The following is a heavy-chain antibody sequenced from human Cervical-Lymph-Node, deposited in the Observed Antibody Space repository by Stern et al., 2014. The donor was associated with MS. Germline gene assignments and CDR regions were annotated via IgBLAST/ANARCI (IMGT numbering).Heavy chain of an antibody. CDR2: TNPNTRNS. CDR1: GYTFTKYA. J-gene: IGHJ3*01. D-gene: IGHD7-27*01. Sequence: QDQLVQSGSELKKPGASVKVSCKASGYTFTKYAMNWVRQAPGPGLEWMGWTNPNTRNSTYTQAFTGRFVFSFNTSVSTAYLQIFSLKTEDTAVYYCARGLGMRLGYDDAFDAWGQGTLVIVSS. CDR3: ARGLGMRLGYDDAFDA. V-gene: IGHV7-4-1*01.